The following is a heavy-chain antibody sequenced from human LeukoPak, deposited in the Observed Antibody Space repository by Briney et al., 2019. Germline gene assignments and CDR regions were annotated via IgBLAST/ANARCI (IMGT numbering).Heavy chain of an antibody. CDR2: INHSGST. J-gene: IGHJ3*02. CDR3: ASHYGIDAFDI. Sequence: SETLSLTCAVYGGSFSGYYWSWIRQPPGKGLEWIGEINHSGSTNYNPSLKSRVTISVDTSKNQFSLKLSSVAAADTAVYYCASHYGIDAFDIWGQGTMVTVSS. V-gene: IGHV4-34*01. CDR1: GGSFSGYY. D-gene: IGHD4-17*01.